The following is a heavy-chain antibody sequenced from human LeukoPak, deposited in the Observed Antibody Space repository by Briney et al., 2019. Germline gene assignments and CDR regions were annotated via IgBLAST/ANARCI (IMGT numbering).Heavy chain of an antibody. D-gene: IGHD3-10*01. CDR1: GGSFSGYY. CDR2: SHHSGST. J-gene: IGHJ5*02. Sequence: SETLSLTCAIYGGSFSGYYWSWIRQPPGKGLEWIGESHHSGSTNYNPSLKSRVTLSVDTSKNQFSLKLNSVTAADTAVYYCARDKGQYGSGTRGFTWFDPWGQGTLVTVSS. V-gene: IGHV4-34*01. CDR3: ARDKGQYGSGTRGFTWFDP.